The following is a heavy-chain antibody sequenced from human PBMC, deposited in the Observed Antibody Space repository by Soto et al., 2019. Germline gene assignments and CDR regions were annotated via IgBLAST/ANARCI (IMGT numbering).Heavy chain of an antibody. D-gene: IGHD3-3*01. CDR2: IIPIFGTA. CDR3: ARAYYDFWSGYRGPEYNWFDP. CDR1: GGTFSSYA. Sequence: SVKVSWKASGGTFSSYAISWVRQAPGQGLEWMGGIIPIFGTANYAQKFQGRVTITADESTSTAYMELSSLRSEDTAVYYCARAYYDFWSGYRGPEYNWFDPWGQGTLVTVSS. V-gene: IGHV1-69*13. J-gene: IGHJ5*02.